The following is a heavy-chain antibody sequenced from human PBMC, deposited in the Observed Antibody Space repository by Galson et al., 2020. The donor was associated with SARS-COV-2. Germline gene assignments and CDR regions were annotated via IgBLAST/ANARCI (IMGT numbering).Heavy chain of an antibody. J-gene: IGHJ4*02. V-gene: IGHV3-64*01. Sequence: GESLKISCAASGFSFSTYALHWVRQAPGKGLEYVSGISNNGGDTYYEHSVKGRFTISRDNSKDTLYLQMGSLRPEDMAVYYCAKAHRAGYFDYWGQGTLVTVSS. CDR1: GFSFSTYA. CDR2: ISNNGGDT. CDR3: AKAHRAGYFDY. D-gene: IGHD3-10*01.